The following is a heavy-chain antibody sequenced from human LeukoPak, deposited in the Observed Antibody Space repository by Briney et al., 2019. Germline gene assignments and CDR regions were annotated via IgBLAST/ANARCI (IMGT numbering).Heavy chain of an antibody. CDR1: GYTLTELS. CDR3: ADVVVTAQGAYYFDY. J-gene: IGHJ4*02. CDR2: FDPKDGET. D-gene: IGHD2-21*02. V-gene: IGHV1-24*01. Sequence: ASVKVSCEVSGYTLTELSMHWVRQAPGKGLEWMGGFDPKDGETIYAQKFQGRVTMTEDTSTDTAYMELSSLRSEDTAVYYCADVVVTAQGAYYFDYWGQGTLVTVSS.